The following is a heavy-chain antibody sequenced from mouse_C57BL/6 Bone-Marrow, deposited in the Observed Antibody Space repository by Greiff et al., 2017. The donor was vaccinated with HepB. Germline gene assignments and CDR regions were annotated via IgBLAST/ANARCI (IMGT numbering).Heavy chain of an antibody. CDR1: GYTFTSYG. V-gene: IGHV1-81*01. Sequence: QVQLKESGAELARPGASVKLSCKASGYTFTSYGISWVKQRTGQGLEWIGEIYPRSGNTYYNEKFKGKATLTADKSSSTAYMELRSLTSEDSAVYFCARLEDYYDYDVEFDYWGQGTTLTVSS. D-gene: IGHD2-4*01. CDR3: ARLEDYYDYDVEFDY. CDR2: IYPRSGNT. J-gene: IGHJ2*01.